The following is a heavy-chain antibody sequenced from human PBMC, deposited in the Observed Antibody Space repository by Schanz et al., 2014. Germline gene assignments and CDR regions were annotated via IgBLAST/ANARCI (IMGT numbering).Heavy chain of an antibody. V-gene: IGHV3-74*01. CDR3: VRDTDYHFDY. J-gene: IGHJ4*02. CDR2: TSHDGSFT. CDR1: GFTVNTNY. D-gene: IGHD4-17*01. Sequence: EVQLVESGGGLIQPGGSLRLSCAVSGFTVNTNYMSWVRQAPGKGLEWVSRTSHDGSFTTFADSVKGRFTISRDNAKNALYLQMNSLRAEDTAVYYCVRDTDYHFDYWGQGTLVTVSS.